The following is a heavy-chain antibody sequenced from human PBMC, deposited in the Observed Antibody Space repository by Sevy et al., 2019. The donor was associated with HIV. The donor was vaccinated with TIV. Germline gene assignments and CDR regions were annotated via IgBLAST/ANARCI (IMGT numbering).Heavy chain of an antibody. V-gene: IGHV4-38-2*01. CDR3: ARCYYDSSGKYYFDY. CDR1: GYSISSGYY. Sequence: SETLSLTCAVSGYSISSGYYWGWIRQPPGKGLEWIGNIFHGGSSGSTYYNPSLKSRLTISVDTSKNQFSLKLSSVTAADTAMYYCARCYYDSSGKYYFDYWGQGTLVTVSS. CDR2: IFHGGSSGST. D-gene: IGHD3-22*01. J-gene: IGHJ4*02.